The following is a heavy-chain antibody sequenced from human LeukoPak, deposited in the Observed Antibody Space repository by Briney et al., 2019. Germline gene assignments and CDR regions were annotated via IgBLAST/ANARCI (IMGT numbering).Heavy chain of an antibody. CDR1: GYTFTGYY. CDR2: INPNSGGT. Sequence: ASVKVSCKASGYTFTGYYTHWVRQAPGQGLEWMGWINPNSGGTNYAQKFQGRVTMTRDTSISTAYMELSRLRSDDTAVYYCARDLGSSQLLYFDYWGQGTLVTVSS. V-gene: IGHV1-2*02. CDR3: ARDLGSSQLLYFDY. J-gene: IGHJ4*02. D-gene: IGHD2-2*02.